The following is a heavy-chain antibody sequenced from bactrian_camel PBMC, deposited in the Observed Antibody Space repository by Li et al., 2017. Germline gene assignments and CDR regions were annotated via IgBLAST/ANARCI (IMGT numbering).Heavy chain of an antibody. V-gene: IGHV3-2*01. CDR2: IYSDVSKT. Sequence: QLVESGGGSVQAGGSLRLSCTASGFFFSSYYMNWVRQAPGKGLEWVSTIYSDVSKTDYADSVKGRFTLSRDNAKNTVYLQMNSLKSEDTALYFCATYSTTPRVTYYWGQGTQVTVS. CDR1: GFFFSSYY. CDR3: ATYSTTPRVTYY. J-gene: IGHJ4*01. D-gene: IGHD2*01.